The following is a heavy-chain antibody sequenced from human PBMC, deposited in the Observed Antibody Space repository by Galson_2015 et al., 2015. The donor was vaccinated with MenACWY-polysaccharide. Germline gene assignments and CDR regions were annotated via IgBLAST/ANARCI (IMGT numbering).Heavy chain of an antibody. J-gene: IGHJ5*02. CDR2: MNPNSGNT. Sequence: SCKASGYSLSSYDINWVRQTTGPGLEWMGWMNPNSGNTGYAQKFQGRVTMTRNTSISIAYMELSSLRFEDTAVYYCARGGKYYYDSSGYLNWFDPWGQGTLVTVSS. CDR1: GYSLSSYD. CDR3: ARGGKYYYDSSGYLNWFDP. D-gene: IGHD3-22*01. V-gene: IGHV1-8*01.